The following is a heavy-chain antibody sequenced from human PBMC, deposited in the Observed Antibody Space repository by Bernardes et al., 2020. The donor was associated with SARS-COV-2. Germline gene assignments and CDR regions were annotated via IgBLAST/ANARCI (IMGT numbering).Heavy chain of an antibody. J-gene: IGHJ4*02. CDR2: ISSSSSYI. V-gene: IGHV3-21*06. D-gene: IGHD6-6*01. CDR1: GFTFSSYS. Sequence: GGSLRLSCAASGFTFSSYSMNWVRQAPGKGLEWVSSISSSSSYIYYADSVKGRFTISRDNAKNSLYLHMNSLRAEDTAVYYCASSRSYSSSSPLDYWGQGTLVTVSS. CDR3: ASSRSYSSSSPLDY.